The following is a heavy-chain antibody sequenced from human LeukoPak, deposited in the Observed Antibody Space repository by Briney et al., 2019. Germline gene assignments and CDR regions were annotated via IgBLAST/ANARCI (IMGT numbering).Heavy chain of an antibody. V-gene: IGHV5-51*01. D-gene: IGHD4-17*01. CDR1: GFYFTNFW. CDR2: IYPKDSTT. J-gene: IGHJ3*02. CDR3: ARRSGDYGDSYFDI. Sequence: GESLQISCQASGFYFTNFWIAWVRRLPGKGLEGMGVIYPKDSTTKYNPSVQGQVTISADKSISTAYLQWGSLKASDTAMYYCARRSGDYGDSYFDIWGQGTMVTVSS.